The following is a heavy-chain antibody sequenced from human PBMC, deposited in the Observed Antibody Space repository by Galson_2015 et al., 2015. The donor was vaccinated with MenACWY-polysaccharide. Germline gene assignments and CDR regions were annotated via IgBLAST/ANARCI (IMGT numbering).Heavy chain of an antibody. CDR1: GGSISSGSYY. CDR3: AREFTY. Sequence: QVQLQESGPGLVKPAQTLSLTCTVSGGSISSGSYYWSWIRQPAGKGLEWIGLIYISGTPKSTPPLKSRVTISLAPPKTQFSLKLSSVTAADTAVYYCAREFTYWGQGTLVTVSS. CDR2: IYISGTP. V-gene: IGHV4-61*02. J-gene: IGHJ4*02.